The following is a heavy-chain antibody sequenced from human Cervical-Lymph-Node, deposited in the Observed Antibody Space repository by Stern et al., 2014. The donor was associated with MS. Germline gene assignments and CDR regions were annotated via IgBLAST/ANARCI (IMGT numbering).Heavy chain of an antibody. CDR3: AKSFYRDHSPFYYGMDV. V-gene: IGHV4-39*01. Sequence: QVQLQQSGPGLVQPSATLSLTCTVSGGSVSNTSYFWGWIRQPPGKGLEWLGSLPYTGSRHFNPSIKSRVTISVDTSKNQFSLKVTSVTAADSAMYYCAKSFYRDHSPFYYGMDVWGQGTTVTVSS. CDR1: GGSVSNTSYF. D-gene: IGHD2/OR15-2a*01. CDR2: LPYTGSR. J-gene: IGHJ6*02.